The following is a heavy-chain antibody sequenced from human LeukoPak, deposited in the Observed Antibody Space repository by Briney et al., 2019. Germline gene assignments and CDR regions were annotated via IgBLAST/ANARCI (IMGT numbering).Heavy chain of an antibody. CDR3: AREDQPMVRPILNLFDP. CDR1: GGSISSYY. J-gene: IGHJ5*02. Sequence: SETLPLTCTVSGGSISSYYWSWIRQPAGKGLEWIGRIYTSGSTNYNPSLKSRVTMSVDTSKNQFSLKLSSVTAADTAVYYCAREDQPMVRPILNLFDPWGQGTLVTVSS. CDR2: IYTSGST. D-gene: IGHD3-10*01. V-gene: IGHV4-4*07.